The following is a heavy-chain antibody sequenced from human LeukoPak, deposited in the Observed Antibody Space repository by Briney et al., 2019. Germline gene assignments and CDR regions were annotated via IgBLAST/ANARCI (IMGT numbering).Heavy chain of an antibody. CDR2: IYWNDDK. D-gene: IGHD3-3*01. CDR1: GFSLRTSGVG. J-gene: IGHJ5*02. CDR3: AHSNYDFWSGRPSNTPYNWFDP. Sequence: SGPTLVNPTQTLTLTCTCSGFSLRTSGVGVGWIRQPPGKALEWLALIYWNDDKRYSPSLKSRLTITKDTSKNQVVLTMTNMDPVDTATYYCAHSNYDFWSGRPSNTPYNWFDPWGQGTLVTVSS. V-gene: IGHV2-5*01.